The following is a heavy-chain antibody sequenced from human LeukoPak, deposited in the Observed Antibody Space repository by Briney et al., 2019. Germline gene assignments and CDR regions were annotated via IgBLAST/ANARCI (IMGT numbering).Heavy chain of an antibody. D-gene: IGHD3-16*02. J-gene: IGHJ4*02. CDR2: ICHDGSHK. V-gene: IGHV3-33*01. CDR1: GFTFDTYA. CDR3: ARESFVSGSYPDF. Sequence: GRSLRLSCAASGFTFDTYAMHWVRQAPGKGLEWVALICHDGSHKFYSNSVRGQFTISRDNAKNTVYLQMNNLRADDTAVYYCARESFVSGSYPDFWGQGTLVTVSS.